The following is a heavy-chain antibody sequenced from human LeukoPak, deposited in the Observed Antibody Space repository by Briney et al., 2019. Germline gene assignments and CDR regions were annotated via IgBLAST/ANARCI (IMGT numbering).Heavy chain of an antibody. J-gene: IGHJ4*02. CDR3: AREDYYFDS. V-gene: IGHV4-34*01. CDR2: INNSRGT. CDR1: GGSITAYY. Sequence: SETLSLTCSVYGGSITAYYWSWIRQPPGKGLEWIGEINNSRGTKYNPSLESRVTILLDASKNEFSLNLNSVTAADTAVYYCAREDYYFDSWGQGTLVTVSS.